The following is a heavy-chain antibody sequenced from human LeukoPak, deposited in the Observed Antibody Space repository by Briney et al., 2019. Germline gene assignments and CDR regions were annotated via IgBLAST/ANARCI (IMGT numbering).Heavy chain of an antibody. D-gene: IGHD3-10*01. CDR3: ARAPITMVQGVIITGPRPYYFDY. Sequence: GGSLRLSCAASGFTFSSYGMHWVRQAPGKGLEWVSSISSSSSYIYYADSVKGRFTISRDNAKNSLYLQMNSLRAEDTAVYYCARAPITMVQGVIITGPRPYYFDYWGQGTLVTVSS. CDR1: GFTFSSYG. J-gene: IGHJ4*02. V-gene: IGHV3-21*01. CDR2: ISSSSSYI.